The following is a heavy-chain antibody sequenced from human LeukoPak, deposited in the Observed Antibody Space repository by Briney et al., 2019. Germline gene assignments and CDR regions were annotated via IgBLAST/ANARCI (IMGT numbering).Heavy chain of an antibody. CDR1: GYTFTGYY. Sequence: GASVKVSCKASGYTFTGYYMHWGRQAPGPGRKWMGWINPNSGGTNYAQKSQGRVTMTRATSTSTAYMELSRLRPDATAAYFSSRDGSAGDFGVVIDYWGQGTLVTVSS. V-gene: IGHV1-2*02. CDR2: INPNSGGT. J-gene: IGHJ4*02. CDR3: SRDGSAGDFGVVIDY. D-gene: IGHD3-3*01.